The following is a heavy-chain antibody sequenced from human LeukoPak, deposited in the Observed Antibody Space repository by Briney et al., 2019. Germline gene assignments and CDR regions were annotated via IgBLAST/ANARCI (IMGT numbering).Heavy chain of an antibody. CDR3: ATTNSMTTVFDY. CDR1: GYTFTSYW. Sequence: RAGASLKISCEGSGYTFTSYWIAWVRQLPGKGLEWMGIIYPGDSDTRYSPSFQGQVTISADKSISTAYLQWSSLTASDTAMYYCATTNSMTTVFDYWGQGTLVTVSS. D-gene: IGHD1-1*01. J-gene: IGHJ4*02. V-gene: IGHV5-51*01. CDR2: IYPGDSDT.